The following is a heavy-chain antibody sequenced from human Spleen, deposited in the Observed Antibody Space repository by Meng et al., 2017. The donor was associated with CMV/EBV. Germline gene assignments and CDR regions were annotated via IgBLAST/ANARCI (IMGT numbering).Heavy chain of an antibody. CDR2: IKQDGSEK. CDR1: GFTFSSYW. D-gene: IGHD3-3*01. J-gene: IGHJ4*02. V-gene: IGHV3-7*01. CDR3: ARDLRFLEWSYFDY. Sequence: GGSLRLSCAASGFTFSSYWMSWVRQAPGKGLEWVANIKQDGSEKYYVDSVKGRFTISRDNAKNSLHLQMNSLRAEDTAVYYCARDLRFLEWSYFDYWGRGTLVTVSS.